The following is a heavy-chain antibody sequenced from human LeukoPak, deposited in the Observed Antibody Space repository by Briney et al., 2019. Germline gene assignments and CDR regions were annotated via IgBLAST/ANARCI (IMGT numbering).Heavy chain of an antibody. Sequence: HPGGSLRLSCAASGFTFKLCWMHWVRQVPGRGPVWVSRINHDGSDTIYADSVRGRFTISRDDAKNTLYLQMNNLRAEDTAVYYCVRGGPSTWSWGQGTLVTVSS. CDR1: GFTFKLCW. J-gene: IGHJ5*02. D-gene: IGHD2-15*01. CDR3: VRGGPSTWS. V-gene: IGHV3-74*01. CDR2: INHDGSDT.